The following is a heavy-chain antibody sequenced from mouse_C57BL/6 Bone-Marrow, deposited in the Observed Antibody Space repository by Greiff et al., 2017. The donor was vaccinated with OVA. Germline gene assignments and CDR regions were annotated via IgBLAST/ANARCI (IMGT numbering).Heavy chain of an antibody. J-gene: IGHJ3*01. CDR1: GYTFTSYW. Sequence: QVQLQQPGAELVKPGASVKLSCKASGYTFTSYWMQWVKQRPGRGLEWIGGIDPSDSYTNYNQKFKGKATLTVDTSSSTAYMQLNSLTSEDSAVYYCASAVFAYWGQGTLVTVSA. CDR3: ASAVFAY. V-gene: IGHV1-50*01. CDR2: IDPSDSYT.